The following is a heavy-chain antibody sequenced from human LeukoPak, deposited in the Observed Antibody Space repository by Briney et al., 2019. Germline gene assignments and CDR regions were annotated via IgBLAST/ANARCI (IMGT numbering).Heavy chain of an antibody. Sequence: GRSLRLSCAASGFTFDDYAMHWVWQAPGKGLEWVSGISWNSGSIGYADSVKGRFTISRDNAKNSLYLQMNSLRADDTAVYYCAMKAVPRPRLHDAFDFWGQGTVVSVSS. CDR2: ISWNSGSI. D-gene: IGHD5-24*01. CDR3: AMKAVPRPRLHDAFDF. J-gene: IGHJ3*01. V-gene: IGHV3-9*01. CDR1: GFTFDDYA.